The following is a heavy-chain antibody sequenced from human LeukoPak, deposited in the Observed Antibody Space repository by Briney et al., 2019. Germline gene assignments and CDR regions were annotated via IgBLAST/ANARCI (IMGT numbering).Heavy chain of an antibody. Sequence: SVKVSCKASGYAFTGYYMHWVRQAPGQGLEWVGRIVPILGTANYAQNFQGRVTITADRSTTTAYMELSSLRSEDTAVYYCARVPQGSSWPYYFDYWGQGTLVTVSS. CDR3: ARVPQGSSWPYYFDY. V-gene: IGHV1-69*08. J-gene: IGHJ4*02. CDR2: IVPILGTA. CDR1: GYAFTGYY. D-gene: IGHD6-13*01.